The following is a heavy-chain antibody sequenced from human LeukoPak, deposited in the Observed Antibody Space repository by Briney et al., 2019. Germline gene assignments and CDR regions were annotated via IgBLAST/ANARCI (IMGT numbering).Heavy chain of an antibody. V-gene: IGHV1-2*02. CDR1: GYTCTGYY. J-gene: IGHJ5*01. D-gene: IGHD6-19*01. Sequence: ASVKVSCKASGYTCTGYYKHSVRQAPGHGLEWLGWMNPNSGGTNYAQKFQGRVTMTRDTSISTAYMELSRLTSDDTAVYYCARPPHLMGGAGTYKRFHSWGQGTLVTVSS. CDR3: ARPPHLMGGAGTYKRFHS. CDR2: MNPNSGGT.